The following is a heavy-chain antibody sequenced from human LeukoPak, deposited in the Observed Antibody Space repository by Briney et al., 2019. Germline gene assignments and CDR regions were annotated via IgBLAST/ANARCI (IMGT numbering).Heavy chain of an antibody. CDR1: GGTFRSYA. CDR3: ARDGYSYGRDAFDI. D-gene: IGHD5-18*01. Sequence: SVKVSCKASGGTFRSYAISWVRQAAGQGLEWMGGIIPIFGTANYAQKFQGRVTITADKSTSTAYMELSSLRSEDTAVYYCARDGYSYGRDAFDIWGQGTMVTVSS. V-gene: IGHV1-69*06. J-gene: IGHJ3*02. CDR2: IIPIFGTA.